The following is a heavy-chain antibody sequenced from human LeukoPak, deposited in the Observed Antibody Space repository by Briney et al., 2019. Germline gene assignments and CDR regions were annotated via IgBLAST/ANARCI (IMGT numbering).Heavy chain of an antibody. J-gene: IGHJ6*02. CDR2: ISGDGGST. V-gene: IGHV3-43*02. D-gene: IGHD3-10*01. Sequence: GGSLRLSCAAPGFFFDNYAIHWVRHAPGKGLEWVSLISGDGGSTFYADSVRGRFTISRDNTRKSLSLQMSSLRSEDTALYYCARWAMVGVPYGMDVWGQGTTVTVSS. CDR1: GFFFDNYA. CDR3: ARWAMVGVPYGMDV.